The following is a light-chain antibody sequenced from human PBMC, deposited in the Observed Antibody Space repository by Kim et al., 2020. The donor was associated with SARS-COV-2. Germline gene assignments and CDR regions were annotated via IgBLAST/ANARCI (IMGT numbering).Light chain of an antibody. CDR1: QSISNY. J-gene: IGKJ1*01. CDR3: EQSTGAPRT. Sequence: ASVGDRVTITCRASQSISNYLNWYQQKPGKAPNLLIYAASTLESGVPSRFSGSGSGTDFTLSISSLQREDFATYYCEQSTGAPRTFGQGTKVDIK. CDR2: AAS. V-gene: IGKV1-39*01.